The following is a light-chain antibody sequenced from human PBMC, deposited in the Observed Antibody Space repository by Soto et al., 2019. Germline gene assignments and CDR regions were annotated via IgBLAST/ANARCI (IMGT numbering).Light chain of an antibody. V-gene: IGKV1-39*01. Sequence: DIQMTHSPSSLSASVGDRVTITCRASQSISDYLNWFQQKPGKAPKLLIYAASSLQSGVPSRFSGSGSGTDFTLTISSLQPEDFATYYCQQSYDKPYNFGQGTKLEIK. CDR1: QSISDY. J-gene: IGKJ2*01. CDR3: QQSYDKPYN. CDR2: AAS.